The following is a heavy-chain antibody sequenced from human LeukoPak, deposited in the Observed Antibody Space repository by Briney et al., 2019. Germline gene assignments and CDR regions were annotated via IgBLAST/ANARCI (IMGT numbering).Heavy chain of an antibody. CDR2: ISSSSSTI. Sequence: GGSLRLSCAASGFTFSSYSMNWVRQAPGKGLEWVSYISSSSSTIYYADSVKGRFTISRDNAKNSLYLQMNSLRAEDTAVHYCARDSRGSSFRTFDYWGQGTLVTVSS. CDR3: ARDSRGSSFRTFDY. J-gene: IGHJ4*02. V-gene: IGHV3-48*04. CDR1: GFTFSSYS. D-gene: IGHD6-13*01.